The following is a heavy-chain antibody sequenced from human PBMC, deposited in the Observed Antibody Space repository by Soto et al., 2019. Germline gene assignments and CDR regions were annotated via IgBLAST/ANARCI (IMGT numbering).Heavy chain of an antibody. CDR3: ARAIAQTHHWFVP. Sequence: SETLSLTCAVSGGSISSSNWWSWVRQPPGKGLEWIGEIYHSGSTNYNPSLKSRVTISVDKSKYQFSLKLSSVTATDTAVYYCARAIAQTHHWFVPWDPGTLVTVSS. J-gene: IGHJ5*02. D-gene: IGHD6-13*01. V-gene: IGHV4-4*02. CDR2: IYHSGST. CDR1: GGSISSSNW.